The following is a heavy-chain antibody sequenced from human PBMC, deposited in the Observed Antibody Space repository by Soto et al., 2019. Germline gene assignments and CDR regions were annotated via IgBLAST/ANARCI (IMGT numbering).Heavy chain of an antibody. D-gene: IGHD3-3*01. CDR2: IYSGGST. J-gene: IGHJ4*02. CDR1: GFTVSSNY. Sequence: PGGSLRLSCAASGFTVSSNYMSWVRQAPGKGLEWVSVIYSGGSTYYADSVKGRFTISRDNSKNTLYLQMNSLRAEDTAVYYCARYAVTIFGVARGYFDYWGQGTLVTVSS. CDR3: ARYAVTIFGVARGYFDY. V-gene: IGHV3-66*01.